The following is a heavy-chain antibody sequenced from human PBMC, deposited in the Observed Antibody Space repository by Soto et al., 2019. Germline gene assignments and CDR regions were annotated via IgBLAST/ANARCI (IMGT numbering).Heavy chain of an antibody. V-gene: IGHV3-11*01. CDR3: ARVVVVPAAIDYYYYMDV. Sequence: PGGSLRLSCAASGFTFSDYYMSWIRQAPGKGLEWVSYISSSGSTIYYADSVKGRFTISRDNAKNSLYLQMNSLRAEDTAVYYCARVVVVPAAIDYYYYMDVWGKGTTVTVSS. CDR1: GFTFSDYY. D-gene: IGHD2-2*01. J-gene: IGHJ6*03. CDR2: ISSSGSTI.